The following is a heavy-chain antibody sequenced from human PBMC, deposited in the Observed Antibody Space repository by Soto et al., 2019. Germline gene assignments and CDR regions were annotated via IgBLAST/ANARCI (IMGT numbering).Heavy chain of an antibody. D-gene: IGHD6-25*01. CDR2: ISSSSAYI. Sequence: GSLRLSCAASGFTFTTYTMNWVRHAPGKGLERVSSISSSSAYIYNADSKKGRDTISRDNAKNSLFLDMNSLTGEDTAAYYCARARLYATRPIDFWGQGTLVTVSS. V-gene: IGHV3-21*06. CDR3: ARARLYATRPIDF. J-gene: IGHJ4*02. CDR1: GFTFTTYT.